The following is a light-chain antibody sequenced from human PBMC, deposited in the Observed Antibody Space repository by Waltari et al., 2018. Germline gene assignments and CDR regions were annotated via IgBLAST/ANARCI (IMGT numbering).Light chain of an antibody. CDR3: YSTANNSPVV. Sequence: SYELTQPSSVSVSPGQTVRITCSGDILPKNFARWFQQKPGQAPLLVIYNDSERPSGIPERFSGSSSGTTVTLTISGAQIEDEADYFCYSTANNSPVVFGGGTRLTVL. V-gene: IGLV3-27*01. CDR1: ILPKNF. CDR2: NDS. J-gene: IGLJ2*01.